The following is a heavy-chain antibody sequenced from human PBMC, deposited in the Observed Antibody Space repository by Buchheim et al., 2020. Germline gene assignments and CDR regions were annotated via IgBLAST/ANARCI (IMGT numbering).Heavy chain of an antibody. V-gene: IGHV3-30*18. CDR3: AKDSPQGSGKHYYYGMDV. CDR2: ISYDGSNK. J-gene: IGHJ6*02. CDR1: GFTFSSYG. D-gene: IGHD3-10*01. Sequence: QVQLVESGGGVVQPGRSLRLSCAASGFTFSSYGMHWVRQAPGKGLEWVAVISYDGSNKYYADSVKGRFTNSRDNSKNTLYLQMNSLRAEDTAVYYCAKDSPQGSGKHYYYGMDVWGQGTT.